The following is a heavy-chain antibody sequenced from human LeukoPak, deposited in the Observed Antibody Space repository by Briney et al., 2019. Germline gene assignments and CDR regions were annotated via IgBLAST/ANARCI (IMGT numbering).Heavy chain of an antibody. CDR1: GGSISGYY. Sequence: PSETLSLTCTVSGGSISGYYWSWIRQAAEKGLEWIGRVYSTGTTNYNPSLVSRATLSIDTSKNQFSLKVRSVTAADTAVYFCARGSYGGDTGYYFDYWGQGTLVTVSS. V-gene: IGHV4-4*07. CDR2: VYSTGTT. J-gene: IGHJ4*02. D-gene: IGHD4-23*01. CDR3: ARGSYGGDTGYYFDY.